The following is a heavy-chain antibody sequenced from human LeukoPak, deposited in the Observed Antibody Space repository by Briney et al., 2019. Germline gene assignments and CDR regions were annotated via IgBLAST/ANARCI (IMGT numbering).Heavy chain of an antibody. Sequence: GGSLRLSCAASGSTVSSNYMSWVRQAPGKGLEWVSVIYSGGSTYYADSVKGRFTISRDNSKNTLYLQMNSLRAEDTAVYYCARTPSSAGYFDYWGQGTLVTVSS. V-gene: IGHV3-53*01. CDR3: ARTPSSAGYFDY. CDR2: IYSGGST. J-gene: IGHJ4*02. CDR1: GSTVSSNY. D-gene: IGHD6-6*01.